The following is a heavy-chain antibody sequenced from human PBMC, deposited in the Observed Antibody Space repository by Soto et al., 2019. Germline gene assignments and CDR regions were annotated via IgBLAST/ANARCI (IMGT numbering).Heavy chain of an antibody. CDR3: AKVQSSSFSDY. CDR1: GFTFSSYA. D-gene: IGHD6-13*01. V-gene: IGHV3-23*01. Sequence: EVQLLESGGGLVQPGGSLRLSCAASGFTFSSYAMTWVRQAPGKGLEWVSAISASGGGTYYADSVKGRFTISRDNSKNTLFLQMNSLRAEDTAVYYCAKVQSSSFSDYWGQGTLVTVSS. CDR2: ISASGGGT. J-gene: IGHJ4*02.